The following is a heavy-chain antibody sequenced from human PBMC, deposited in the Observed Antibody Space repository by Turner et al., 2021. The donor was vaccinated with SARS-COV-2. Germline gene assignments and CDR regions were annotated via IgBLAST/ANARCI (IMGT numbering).Heavy chain of an antibody. CDR1: GFTVSSNY. CDR2: IYSGGST. Sequence: EVQLVESGGGLVQPGGSLRLSCAASGFTVSSNYMSWVRQAPGKGLEWVSVIYSGGSTYYADSVKGRFTISRHNSKNTLYLQMNSLRAEDTAVYYCASSSGYSGSWYLKHWGQGTLVAVSS. V-gene: IGHV3-53*04. J-gene: IGHJ4*02. D-gene: IGHD6-13*01. CDR3: ASSSGYSGSWYLKH.